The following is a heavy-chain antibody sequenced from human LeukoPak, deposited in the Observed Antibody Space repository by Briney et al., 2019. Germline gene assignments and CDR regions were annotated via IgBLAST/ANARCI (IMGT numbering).Heavy chain of an antibody. CDR3: AGIRKGYSYGYALDAFDI. J-gene: IGHJ3*02. Sequence: SETLSLTCTVSGASISNYYWSWIRQPPGKGLEWIGYIYYGGSTNYNPSLKSRVTISVDTSKNQFSLKLSSVTAADTAVYYCAGIRKGYSYGYALDAFDIWGQGTMVTVSS. CDR1: GASISNYY. CDR2: IYYGGST. D-gene: IGHD5-18*01. V-gene: IGHV4-59*01.